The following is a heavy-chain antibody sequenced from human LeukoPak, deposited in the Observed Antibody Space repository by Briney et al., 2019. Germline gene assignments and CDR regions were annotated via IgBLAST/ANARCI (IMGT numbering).Heavy chain of an antibody. V-gene: IGHV1-69*04. CDR2: IVPILGIA. Sequence: SVKVSCKASGGTFSSCAISWVRQAPGQGLEWMGRIVPILGIANYAQKFQGRVTITADKSTSTAYMELSSLRSEDTAVYYCARTRSVRGVISVINYYYYGMDVWGQGTTVTVSS. J-gene: IGHJ6*02. CDR1: GGTFSSCA. CDR3: ARTRSVRGVISVINYYYYGMDV. D-gene: IGHD3-10*02.